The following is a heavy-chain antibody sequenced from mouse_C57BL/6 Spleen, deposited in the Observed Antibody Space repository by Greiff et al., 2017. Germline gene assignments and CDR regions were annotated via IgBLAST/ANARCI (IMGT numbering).Heavy chain of an antibody. Sequence: QVQLQQPGAELVKPGASVKLSCKASGYTFTSSWMHWVKQRPGQGLEWIGMIHPNSGSTNYNEKFKSKATLTVDKSSRPAFMQLSSLTSEDSAVYYCARDYGGSSYYFDYWGQGTTLTVSS. V-gene: IGHV1-64*01. CDR2: IHPNSGST. CDR3: ARDYGGSSYYFDY. CDR1: GYTFTSSW. J-gene: IGHJ2*01. D-gene: IGHD1-1*01.